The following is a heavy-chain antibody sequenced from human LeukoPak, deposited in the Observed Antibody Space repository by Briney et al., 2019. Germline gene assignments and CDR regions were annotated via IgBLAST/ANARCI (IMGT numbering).Heavy chain of an antibody. Sequence: GGSLKLSCAASGFTFSNYYMRWIRQAPGKGLEWVANINEDGSNKWHLGSVKGRFTVSRDNAKNSLYLQMNSLRAEDTAVYYCTRVVVAVPGYFDYFDFWGQGAQVTVSS. J-gene: IGHJ4*02. CDR2: INEDGSNK. V-gene: IGHV3-7*01. D-gene: IGHD6-19*01. CDR1: GFTFSNYY. CDR3: TRVVVAVPGYFDYFDF.